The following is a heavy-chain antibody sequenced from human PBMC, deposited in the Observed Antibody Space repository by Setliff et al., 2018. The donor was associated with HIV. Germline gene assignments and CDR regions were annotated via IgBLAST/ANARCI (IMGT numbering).Heavy chain of an antibody. CDR1: GDSITSNDDY. CDR3: ARYTSKVDWFDP. D-gene: IGHD2-2*02. CDR2: VHYNGRA. J-gene: IGHJ5*02. Sequence: SETLSLTCTVSGDSITSNDDYWGWIRQPPGKGLQWIGIVHYNGRAYYDPSLKSRVSISVDTSKTQFYLKLRSVTASDTAVYYCARYTSKVDWFDPWGQGTLVTVSS. V-gene: IGHV4-39*01.